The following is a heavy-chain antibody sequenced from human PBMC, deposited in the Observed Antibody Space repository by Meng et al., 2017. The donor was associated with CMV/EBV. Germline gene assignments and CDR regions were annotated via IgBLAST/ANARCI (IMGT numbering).Heavy chain of an antibody. D-gene: IGHD3-3*01. Sequence: SVKVSCKASGGTFSSYAISWVRQAPGQGLEWMGGIIPILGIANYAQKFQGRVTITADKSTSTAYMELSSLRSEDTAVYYCARPKYDFCSGYYYYYGMDVWGQGTTVTVSS. J-gene: IGHJ6*02. V-gene: IGHV1-69*10. CDR3: ARPKYDFCSGYYYYYGMDV. CDR2: IIPILGIA. CDR1: GGTFSSYA.